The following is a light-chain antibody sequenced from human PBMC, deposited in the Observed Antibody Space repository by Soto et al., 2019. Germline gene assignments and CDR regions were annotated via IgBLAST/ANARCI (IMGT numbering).Light chain of an antibody. Sequence: ENVLTQSPGTLSLTPGERVTLSRRTRQFIGRRYFAWSQQKPGQAPRLLIYGASSRDSGVPDRYSGSGSGIDFTFTISRREPRDFAVYSGQQYDISPWTYGLGTTVDI. V-gene: IGKV3-20*01. CDR1: QFIGRRY. CDR3: QQYDISPWT. J-gene: IGKJ1*01. CDR2: GAS.